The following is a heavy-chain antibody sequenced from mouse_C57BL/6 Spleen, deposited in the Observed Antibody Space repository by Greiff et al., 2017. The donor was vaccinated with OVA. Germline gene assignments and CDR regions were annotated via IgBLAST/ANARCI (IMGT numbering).Heavy chain of an antibody. CDR2: INPGSGGT. D-gene: IGHD2-4*01. Sequence: VKLMESGAELVRPGTSVKVSCKASGYAFTNYLIEWVKQRPGQGLEWIGVINPGSGGTNYNEKFKGKATLTADKSSSTAYMQLSSLTSEDSAVYFCARGDYGNYWGQGTTLTVSS. J-gene: IGHJ2*01. V-gene: IGHV1-54*01. CDR3: ARGDYGNY. CDR1: GYAFTNYL.